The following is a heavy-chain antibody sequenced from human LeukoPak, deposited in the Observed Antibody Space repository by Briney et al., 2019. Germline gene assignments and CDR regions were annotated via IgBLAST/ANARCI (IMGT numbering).Heavy chain of an antibody. J-gene: IGHJ6*03. V-gene: IGHV3-53*01. CDR1: GFTVSSSF. CDR3: AKSRRDYYYYYYMDV. Sequence: PGGSLRLSCAASGFTVSSSFMSWVRQAPGKGLEWVAVFYSGGSTYYADSVKGRFTISRDNSKNTLYLQMNSLRAEDTAVYYCAKSRRDYYYYYYMDVWGKGTTVTVSS. CDR2: FYSGGST.